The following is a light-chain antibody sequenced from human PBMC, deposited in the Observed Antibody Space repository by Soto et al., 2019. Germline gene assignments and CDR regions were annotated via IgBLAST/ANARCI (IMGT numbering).Light chain of an antibody. V-gene: IGKV3-20*01. Sequence: EIVLTQSPGTLSLSPGERATLSCRASQSVSSSYLAWYQKKPGQAPRLLIYGASSRATGIPDRFSGSGSGTDFTLTISRLEPEDFAVYYCQQYGSSPKTFGPATKVDIK. CDR1: QSVSSSY. CDR2: GAS. CDR3: QQYGSSPKT. J-gene: IGKJ3*01.